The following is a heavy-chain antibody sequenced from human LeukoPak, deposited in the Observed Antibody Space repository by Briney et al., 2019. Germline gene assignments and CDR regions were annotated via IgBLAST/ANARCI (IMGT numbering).Heavy chain of an antibody. V-gene: IGHV4-59*08. D-gene: IGHD1-26*01. Sequence: MPSETLSLTCAVYGGSFSGYYWSWIRQPPGKGLEWIGYIYYSGSTNYNPSLKSRVTISVDTSKNQFSLKLSSVTAADTAVYYCARVARYSGSYLFDYWGQGTLVTVSS. CDR2: IYYSGST. CDR1: GGSFSGYY. CDR3: ARVARYSGSYLFDY. J-gene: IGHJ4*02.